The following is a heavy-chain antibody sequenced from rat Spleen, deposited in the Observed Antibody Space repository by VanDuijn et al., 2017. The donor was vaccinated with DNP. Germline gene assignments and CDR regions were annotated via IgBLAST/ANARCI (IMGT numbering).Heavy chain of an antibody. D-gene: IGHD1-4*01. Sequence: QFKLKQSGAELAKPGSSVKISGKASGYPFTSYYISWIKQTTGQGFEYIGYINTGSGSTNYNEKFKGKATLTVDKSSSTAFMQLSSLTPDDSAVYYCARRRLPYWYFDFWGPGTMVTVSS. CDR1: GYPFTSYY. CDR2: INTGSGST. J-gene: IGHJ1*01. V-gene: IGHV1-43*01. CDR3: ARRRLPYWYFDF.